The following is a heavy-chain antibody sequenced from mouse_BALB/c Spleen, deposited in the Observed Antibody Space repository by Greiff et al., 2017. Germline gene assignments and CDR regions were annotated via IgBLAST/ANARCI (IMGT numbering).Heavy chain of an antibody. J-gene: IGHJ1*01. CDR1: GFSLTSYG. CDR2: IWAGGST. D-gene: IGHD1-1*01. Sequence: VKLMESGPGLVAPSQSLSITCTVSGFSLTSYGVHWVRQPPGKGLEWLGVIWAGGSTNYNSALMSRLSISKDNSKSQVFLKMNSLQTDDTAMYYCARHYYGSSYWYFDVWGAGTTVTVSS. V-gene: IGHV2-9*02. CDR3: ARHYYGSSYWYFDV.